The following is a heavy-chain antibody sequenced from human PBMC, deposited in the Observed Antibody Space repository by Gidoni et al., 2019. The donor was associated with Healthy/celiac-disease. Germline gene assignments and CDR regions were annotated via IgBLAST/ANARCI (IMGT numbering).Heavy chain of an antibody. CDR1: GFTFDVYA. D-gene: IGHD1-26*01. V-gene: IGHV3-9*01. Sequence: EVQLVESGGGLVQPGRSLRLYCAASGFTFDVYAMTWVRQAPGTGREWVSGISWNSISIGYADSVEGRFTISRDNAKNSLYLQINSLRAEDTALYYCAKDVWDSGQDRGVFDYWGQGTLVTVSS. CDR3: AKDVWDSGQDRGVFDY. CDR2: ISWNSISI. J-gene: IGHJ4*01.